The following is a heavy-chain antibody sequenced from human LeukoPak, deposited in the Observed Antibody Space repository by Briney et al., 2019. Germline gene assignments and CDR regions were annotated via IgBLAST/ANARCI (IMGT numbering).Heavy chain of an antibody. D-gene: IGHD3-22*01. J-gene: IGHJ6*03. CDR1: GFTFSSYW. Sequence: GGSPRLSCAASGFTFSSYWMSWVRQAPGKGLEWVANIKQDGSEKYYVDSVKGRFTISRDNAKNSLYLQMNSLRAEDTAVYYCARLYYYDSSGYYRYYYYYMDVWGKGTTVTVSS. CDR2: IKQDGSEK. CDR3: ARLYYYDSSGYYRYYYYYMDV. V-gene: IGHV3-7*01.